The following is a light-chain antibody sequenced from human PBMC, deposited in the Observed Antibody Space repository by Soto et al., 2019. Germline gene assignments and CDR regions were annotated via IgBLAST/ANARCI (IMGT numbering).Light chain of an antibody. CDR1: SSNIGAGYD. J-gene: IGLJ2*01. Sequence: QLVLTQPPSVSGAPGQRVSISCTGSSSNIGAGYDVHWYQQLPGTAPKLLIYGNNNRPSGVPDRFAGSRSGASASLAITGLQAEDEGEYYCQSCDSRLSGVVFGGGTKLTVL. CDR2: GNN. V-gene: IGLV1-40*01. CDR3: QSCDSRLSGVV.